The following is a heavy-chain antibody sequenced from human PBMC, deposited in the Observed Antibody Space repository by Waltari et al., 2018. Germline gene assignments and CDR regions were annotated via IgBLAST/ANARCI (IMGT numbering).Heavy chain of an antibody. Sequence: QLQLEQSGPALVQPPESLSLTCAVPGDSMSSSDLWNWVRQFPGKGLEWIGQVHRSGKTNYNPSLASRVTVSIDTSNNQFSLTMPSPTAADTAMDYCARDRGKGLYLDSWGQGTLVTVSP. V-gene: IGHV4-4*03. J-gene: IGHJ4*02. CDR3: ARDRGKGLYLDS. D-gene: IGHD2-15*01. CDR1: GDSMSSSDL. CDR2: VHRSGKT.